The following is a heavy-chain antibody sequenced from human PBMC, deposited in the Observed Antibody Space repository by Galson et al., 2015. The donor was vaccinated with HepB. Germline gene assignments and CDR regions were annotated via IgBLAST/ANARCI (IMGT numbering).Heavy chain of an antibody. CDR3: ARDSDQLLYGYPVY. CDR1: GITFSSYA. V-gene: IGHV3-30-3*01. J-gene: IGHJ4*02. Sequence: SLRLSCAASGITFSSYALHWVRQAPGKGLEWVSIVSYDGNNKYYADSVKGRFTVSRDNSKNTLYLQMNSLRTEDTAVYYCARDSDQLLYGYPVYWGQGTLVTVSS. CDR2: VSYDGNNK. D-gene: IGHD2-2*02.